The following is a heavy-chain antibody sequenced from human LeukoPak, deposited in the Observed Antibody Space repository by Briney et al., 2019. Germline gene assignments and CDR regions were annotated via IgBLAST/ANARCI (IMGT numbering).Heavy chain of an antibody. V-gene: IGHV1-69*13. D-gene: IGHD5-18*01. CDR2: IIPIFGTP. J-gene: IGHJ4*02. CDR3: ARASSDDTAMATPFAY. CDR1: GGTFSNYA. Sequence: GASVKVSCKASGGTFSNYAINWVRQATGQGLEWMGGIIPIFGTPNYVQKFQGRVTITADESTSTAYMELSSLRSEDTAVYYCARASSDDTAMATPFAYWGQGTLVTVSS.